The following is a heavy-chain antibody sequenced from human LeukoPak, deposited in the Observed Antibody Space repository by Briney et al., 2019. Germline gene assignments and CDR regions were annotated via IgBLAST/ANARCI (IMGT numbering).Heavy chain of an antibody. CDR2: VSNSGDTG. D-gene: IGHD2-8*02. CDR1: GFTFNNHA. Sequence: PGGSLRLSCAASGFTFNNHAMSWVRQAPGKGLEWVSTVSNSGDTGYYIDSVRGRFTVSRDNSKNTLFLQMNGLGAEDTAIYYCAKRGVTYGPFDSWGQGTLVTVSS. CDR3: AKRGVTYGPFDS. J-gene: IGHJ4*02. V-gene: IGHV3-23*01.